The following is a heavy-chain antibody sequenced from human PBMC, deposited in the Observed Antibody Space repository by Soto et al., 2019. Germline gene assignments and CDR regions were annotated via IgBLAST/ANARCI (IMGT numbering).Heavy chain of an antibody. CDR1: GYTFTSYA. J-gene: IGHJ6*02. CDR3: ARDSGGMDV. CDR2: INAGNGNT. V-gene: IGHV1-3*01. Sequence: QVQLVQSGAEVKKPGASVKVSCKASGYTFTSYAMHWVRQAPGQRLEGMGWINAGNGNTKYSQKFQGRVTIARDTSARTASMELSSLRSEDTAVYSCARDSGGMDVWGQGTTVTVSS.